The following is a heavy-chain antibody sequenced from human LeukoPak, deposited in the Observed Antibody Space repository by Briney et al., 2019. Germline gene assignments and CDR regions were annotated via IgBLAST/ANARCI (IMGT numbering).Heavy chain of an antibody. CDR1: GFTFSNYW. D-gene: IGHD3-22*01. CDR2: INSDGSST. J-gene: IGHJ4*02. Sequence: GGSLRLSCAASGFTFSNYWMHWVRQAPGKGLVWVSRINSDGSSTAYADSVKGRFTISRDNAKNSLYLQMNSLRDEDTAVYYCARARSYYDSSGLHDYWGQGTLVTVSS. V-gene: IGHV3-74*01. CDR3: ARARSYYDSSGLHDY.